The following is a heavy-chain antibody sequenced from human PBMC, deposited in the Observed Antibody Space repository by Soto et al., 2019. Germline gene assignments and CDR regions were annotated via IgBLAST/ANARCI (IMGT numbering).Heavy chain of an antibody. V-gene: IGHV3-30*18. D-gene: IGHD1-26*01. CDR3: AKDGPYTGTYHLGH. J-gene: IGHJ4*02. CDR1: GFTFSNYG. Sequence: QVQLVESGGRVVQPGMSLSLSCAASGFTFSNYGMHWFRQAPGKGLEWVTHFSTNGNNKLYADSVKGRFIISRDNSKNTLYLQMTSRIPKDTAVYYCAKDGPYTGTYHLGHWGQGTLVTVYS. CDR2: FSTNGNNK.